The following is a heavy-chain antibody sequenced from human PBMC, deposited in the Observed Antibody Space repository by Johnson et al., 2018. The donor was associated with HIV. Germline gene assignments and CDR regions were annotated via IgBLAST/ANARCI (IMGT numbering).Heavy chain of an antibody. CDR2: VWYDGSNK. Sequence: QVQLVESGGGVVQPGRSLRLSCAASGFTFSSYGMHWVRQAPGKGLEWVAGVWYDGSNKYYADSVKGRFTIFRDNSENTLFLQMNRLRAEDTAVYYCARMVRYYYGSGSYYNVPWKDAFDIWGQGTMVTVSS. V-gene: IGHV3-33*01. D-gene: IGHD3-10*01. J-gene: IGHJ3*02. CDR3: ARMVRYYYGSGSYYNVPWKDAFDI. CDR1: GFTFSSYG.